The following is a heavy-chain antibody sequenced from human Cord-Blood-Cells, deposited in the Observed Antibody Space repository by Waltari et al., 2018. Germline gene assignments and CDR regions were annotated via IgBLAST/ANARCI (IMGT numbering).Heavy chain of an antibody. D-gene: IGHD6-13*01. CDR2: INHSGST. V-gene: IGHV4-34*01. CDR3: ARGRGSSWYYYYYYGMDV. CDR1: GGSFSGYY. J-gene: IGHJ6*02. Sequence: QVQLQQWGAGLLKPSETLSLTCAVYGGSFSGYYWSWSRQHPGTGLEWIGEINHSGSTNYNPSLKSRVTISVDTSKNQFSLKLSSVTAADTAVYYCARGRGSSWYYYYYYGMDVWGQGTTVTVSS.